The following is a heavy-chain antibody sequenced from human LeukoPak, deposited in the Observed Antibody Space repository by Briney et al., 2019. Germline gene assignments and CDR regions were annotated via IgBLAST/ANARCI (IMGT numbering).Heavy chain of an antibody. CDR2: IYSGGTT. V-gene: IGHV3-66*01. CDR3: ARPLTSYLYFDY. CDR1: GGSISSNDYY. D-gene: IGHD3-10*01. Sequence: ETLSLTCTVSGGSISSNDYYWGWIRQSPGKGLEWVSVIYSGGTTYYADSVKGRFTISRDDSKNTVYLQMNNLRAEDTAVYYCARPLTSYLYFDYWGQGTLVTVSS. J-gene: IGHJ4*02.